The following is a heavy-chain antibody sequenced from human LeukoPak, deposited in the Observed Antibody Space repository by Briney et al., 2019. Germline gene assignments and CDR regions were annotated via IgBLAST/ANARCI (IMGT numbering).Heavy chain of an antibody. J-gene: IGHJ2*01. CDR3: ARVEMGTSYWYFDL. CDR1: GGTFSSYA. CDR2: SIMFFGTG. Sequence: ASVKVTCKASGGTFSSYAISWERQAHGQGLEWKGGSIMFFGTGNYEQKCEGRVTMITGESTSTAYMEVSRLRSEETAVYCCARVEMGTSYWYFDLWGRGTVVSVSS. V-gene: IGHV1-69*05. D-gene: IGHD5-24*01.